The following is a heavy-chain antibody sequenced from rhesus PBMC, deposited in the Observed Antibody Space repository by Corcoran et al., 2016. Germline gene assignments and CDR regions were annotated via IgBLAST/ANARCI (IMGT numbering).Heavy chain of an antibody. D-gene: IGHD2-21*01. CDR1: GGSINSSY. V-gene: IGHV4-169*01. J-gene: IGHJ4*01. CDR2: IYGSGSST. CDR3: AKYLAYFDY. Sequence: QLQLQESGPGLVKPSETLSVTCAVSGGSINSSYWSWIRQAPGKGLEWIGYIYGSGSSTNYNPSLKSRVTPSVDTSKNQLSLKLSSVTTADTAVYYCAKYLAYFDYWGQGVLVTVSS.